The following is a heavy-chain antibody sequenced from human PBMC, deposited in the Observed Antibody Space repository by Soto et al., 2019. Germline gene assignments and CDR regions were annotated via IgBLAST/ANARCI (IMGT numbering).Heavy chain of an antibody. V-gene: IGHV3-33*01. CDR3: ARGDSSGYRYWYFDL. J-gene: IGHJ2*01. Sequence: QVQLVESGGGVVQPGRSLRLSCAASGFTFSSYGMHWVRQAPGKGLEWVAVIWYDGSNKFYADSVKGRFTISRDNSKNTLDLQMNSLRAEDTTVYYCARGDSSGYRYWYFDLWGRGTLVTVSS. CDR1: GFTFSSYG. D-gene: IGHD3-22*01. CDR2: IWYDGSNK.